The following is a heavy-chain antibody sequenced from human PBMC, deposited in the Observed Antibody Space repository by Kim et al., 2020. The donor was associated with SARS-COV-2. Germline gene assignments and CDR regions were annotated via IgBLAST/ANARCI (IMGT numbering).Heavy chain of an antibody. CDR1: GFTFSSYA. CDR3: TAVDTAMVVGDY. J-gene: IGHJ4*02. D-gene: IGHD5-18*01. CDR2: ISYDGSNK. V-gene: IGHV3-30*04. Sequence: GGSLRLSCAASGFTFSSYAMHWVRQAPGKGLEWVAVISYDGSNKYYADSVKGRFTISRDNSKNTLYLQMNSLRAEDTAVYYCTAVDTAMVVGDYWGQGTL.